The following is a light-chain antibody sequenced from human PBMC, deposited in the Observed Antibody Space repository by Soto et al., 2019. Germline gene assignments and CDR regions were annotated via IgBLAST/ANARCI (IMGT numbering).Light chain of an antibody. V-gene: IGKV3-15*01. CDR2: GAS. CDR1: QSLGSN. J-gene: IGKJ1*01. CDR3: QQYNKWPAWT. Sequence: ETVMTQSPATLSVSPGERVTLSCRASQSLGSNLAWYQQKPGQAPRLLIYGASTRATGIPARFSGSGSGTEFTLTISSLQSEDSAVYYCQQYNKWPAWTFGQGTKVEIK.